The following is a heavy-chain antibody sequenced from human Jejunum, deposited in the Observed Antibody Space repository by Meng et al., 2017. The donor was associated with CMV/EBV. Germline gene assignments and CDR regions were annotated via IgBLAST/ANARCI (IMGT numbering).Heavy chain of an antibody. D-gene: IGHD3-10*01. CDR2: SYSAGMT. V-gene: IGHV3-66*02. CDR3: ATEVAVRNYFSYGMDV. Sequence: GFTVNRNFMTWVRQAPGKGLEWVAVSYSAGMTYYADYVKGRFTISRDNSKNTMYLQMNGLRLEDTAMYYCATEVAVRNYFSYGMDVWGQGTAVTVSS. J-gene: IGHJ6*02. CDR1: GFTVNRNF.